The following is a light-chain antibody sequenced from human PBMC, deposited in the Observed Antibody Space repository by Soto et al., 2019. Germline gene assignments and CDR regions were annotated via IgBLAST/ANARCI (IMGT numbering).Light chain of an antibody. Sequence: QSALTQPASVSGSPGQSITISCTGSSSNVDSYNYVTWYQQLPGKAPKVRIYDVSNRPPGVSDRFSGSKSGNTASPTNSGLLTKGEGDYYCSAFTSTSPVVFGTGTKVTVL. J-gene: IGLJ1*01. CDR3: SAFTSTSPVV. CDR2: DVS. V-gene: IGLV2-14*01. CDR1: SSNVDSYNY.